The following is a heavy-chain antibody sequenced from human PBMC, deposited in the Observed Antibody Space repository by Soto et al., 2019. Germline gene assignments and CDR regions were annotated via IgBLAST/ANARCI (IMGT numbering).Heavy chain of an antibody. CDR3: ARNYYGSNFDY. J-gene: IGHJ4*02. CDR1: GGSISSYY. V-gene: IGHV4-59*01. D-gene: IGHD3-10*01. Sequence: SXTLSLACTVSGGSISSYYWSWIRQPPVNGLEWIGYIYYSGSTNYNPSLKSRVTISVDTSKNQFSLKLSSVTAADAAVYYCARNYYGSNFDYWGQGTLVTVSS. CDR2: IYYSGST.